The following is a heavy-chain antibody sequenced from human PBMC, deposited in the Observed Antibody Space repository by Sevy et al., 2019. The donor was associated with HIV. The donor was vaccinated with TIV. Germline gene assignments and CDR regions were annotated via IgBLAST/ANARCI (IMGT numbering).Heavy chain of an antibody. CDR1: GFTFSNYG. Sequence: GGSLRLSCAASGFTFSNYGMHWVRQAPGKGLEWVAVVSYDGSTKYYADFVKGRYTISRENSKNTVYLQMNTLRTEDTAVFYCAKGSKGTDSAFDVWGQGTMVTVSS. J-gene: IGHJ3*01. D-gene: IGHD1-26*01. CDR2: VSYDGSTK. CDR3: AKGSKGTDSAFDV. V-gene: IGHV3-30*18.